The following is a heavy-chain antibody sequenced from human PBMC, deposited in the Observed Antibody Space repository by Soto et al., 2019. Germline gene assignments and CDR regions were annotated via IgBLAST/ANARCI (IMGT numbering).Heavy chain of an antibody. Sequence: QLQLQESGPGLVKPSETLSLTCTVSGGSISSSSYYWGWIRQPPGKGLEWIGSIYYSGSTYYNPSLKSRVTISVDTSKNQFSLKLSSVTAADTAVYYCARQGYSYGNYYYYYGMDVWGQGTTVTVSS. V-gene: IGHV4-39*01. CDR2: IYYSGST. CDR1: GGSISSSSYY. CDR3: ARQGYSYGNYYYYYGMDV. J-gene: IGHJ6*02. D-gene: IGHD5-18*01.